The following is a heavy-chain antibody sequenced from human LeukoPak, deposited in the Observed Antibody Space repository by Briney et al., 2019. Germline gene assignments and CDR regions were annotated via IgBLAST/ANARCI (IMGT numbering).Heavy chain of an antibody. CDR2: IYPGDSDT. CDR1: GYSFTSYW. V-gene: IGHV5-51*01. CDR3: ARLSGLYCSSTNCYPDYFDY. Sequence: GESLKISCKGSGYSFTSYWIGWVRQMPGKGLEWMGIIYPGDSDTRYSPSFQGQVTISADKSISTAYLQWSSLKASDTAMYYCARLSGLYCSSTNCYPDYFDYWGQGTLVTVSS. D-gene: IGHD2-2*01. J-gene: IGHJ4*02.